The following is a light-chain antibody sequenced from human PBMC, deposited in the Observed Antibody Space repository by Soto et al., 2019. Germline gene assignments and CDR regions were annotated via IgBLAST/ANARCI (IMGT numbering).Light chain of an antibody. V-gene: IGKV1-33*01. CDR1: QDIRNY. Sequence: DIQMTQSPSSLSASVGDRVTITCQASQDIRNYLNWYQQKPGKAPKLLIYDASNLETGVPSRFSGSGSGTDFTFTISSLQPEDIATYYCQQYDNRPLTFGGGTKVEIK. CDR3: QQYDNRPLT. CDR2: DAS. J-gene: IGKJ4*01.